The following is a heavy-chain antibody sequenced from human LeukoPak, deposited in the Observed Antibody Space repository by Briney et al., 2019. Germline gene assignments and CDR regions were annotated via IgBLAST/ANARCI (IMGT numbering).Heavy chain of an antibody. J-gene: IGHJ5*02. D-gene: IGHD2-2*01. Sequence: PSETLSLTCAVYGGSFSGYYWSWIRQPPGKGLEWIGEINHSGSTNYNPSLKSRVTISVDTSKNQFSLKLSSVTAADTAVYYCARGHCSSTSCHSNRFDPWGQGTLVTVSS. V-gene: IGHV4-34*01. CDR3: ARGHCSSTSCHSNRFDP. CDR1: GGSFSGYY. CDR2: INHSGST.